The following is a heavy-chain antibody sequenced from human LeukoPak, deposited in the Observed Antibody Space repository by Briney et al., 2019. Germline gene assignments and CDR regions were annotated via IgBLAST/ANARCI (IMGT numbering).Heavy chain of an antibody. J-gene: IGHJ4*02. CDR3: ARDLVGSAISYSSGAWDY. V-gene: IGHV1-69*13. Sequence: SVKVSCKASGGTFSNFAISWVRQAPGQGLEWMGGIIPIFDTADYAQKFRGRVTITADESTSTAYMELSSLRPEDTAVYYCARDLVGSAISYSSGAWDYWGQGTLVTVSS. CDR1: GGTFSNFA. D-gene: IGHD3-10*01. CDR2: IIPIFDTA.